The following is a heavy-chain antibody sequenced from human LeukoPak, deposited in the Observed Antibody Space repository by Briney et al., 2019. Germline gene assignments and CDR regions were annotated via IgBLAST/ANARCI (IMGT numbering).Heavy chain of an antibody. J-gene: IGHJ4*02. Sequence: GGSLRLSCAASGFTFSSYAMSWVRQAPGKGLEWVSAISGSGGSTYYADSVKGRFTISRDNSKNTLYLQMNRLRAEDTAVYYCAKDSGDIVVVVAATKANHFDYWGQGTLVTVSS. CDR3: AKDSGDIVVVVAATKANHFDY. D-gene: IGHD2-15*01. CDR1: GFTFSSYA. V-gene: IGHV3-23*01. CDR2: ISGSGGST.